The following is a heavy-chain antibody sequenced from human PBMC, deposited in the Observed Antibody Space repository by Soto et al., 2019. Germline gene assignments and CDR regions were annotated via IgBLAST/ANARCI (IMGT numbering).Heavy chain of an antibody. Sequence: QVQLVESGGGVVQPGTSLRLSCVGSGFTFRSYVIHCVRQAPGKGLEWVALTSYDGSNKDYGDSVKGRLTISRDNSMNTVDLQLDSLRREDTALYYCARWGTTGGLDVWGQGTLVSVSS. V-gene: IGHV3-33*05. CDR3: ARWGTTGGLDV. D-gene: IGHD3-16*01. CDR2: TSYDGSNK. CDR1: GFTFRSYV. J-gene: IGHJ1*01.